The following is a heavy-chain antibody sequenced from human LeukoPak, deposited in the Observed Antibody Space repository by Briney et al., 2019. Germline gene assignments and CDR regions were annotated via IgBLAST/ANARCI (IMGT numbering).Heavy chain of an antibody. Sequence: SQTLSLTCTVSGGSISSSSYYWGWIRQPPGKGLEWIGTIYYSGSTYYNPSLKSRVTISVDTSKNQFSLKLSSVTAADTAVYYCARVVPMYSSDWYDDYWGQGTLVTVSS. CDR1: GGSISSSSYY. V-gene: IGHV4-39*01. J-gene: IGHJ4*02. CDR2: IYYSGST. CDR3: ARVVPMYSSDWYDDY. D-gene: IGHD6-19*01.